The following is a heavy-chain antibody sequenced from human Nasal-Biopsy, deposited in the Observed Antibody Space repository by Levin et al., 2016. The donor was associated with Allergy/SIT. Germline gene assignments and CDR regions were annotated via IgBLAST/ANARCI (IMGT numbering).Heavy chain of an antibody. CDR1: GFIFRDWY. CDR3: ARVRTDIIIVGPFDS. D-gene: IGHD5-12*01. V-gene: IGHV3-11*05. CDR2: ISSLGSHT. Sequence: SLKISCAASGFIFRDWYMSWVRQAPGKGLEWVAYISSLGSHTTYADSVKGRFTIVRDNAKSSVDLVMNSLRVEDTAVYYCARVRTDIIIVGPFDSWGQGILVSVSS. J-gene: IGHJ4*02.